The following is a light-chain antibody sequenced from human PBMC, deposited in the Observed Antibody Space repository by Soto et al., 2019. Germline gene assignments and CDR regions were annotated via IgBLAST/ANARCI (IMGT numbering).Light chain of an antibody. J-gene: IGKJ4*01. CDR2: DAS. V-gene: IGKV3-11*01. CDR1: ESVNRY. Sequence: DIVVTQSPATLSLSPGERATLSCTTSESVNRYLAWYQQKPGQVPRLLIYDASTRAAGVPDRFSGSGFFTPFTLTICRLDPEDFAVYYCQQRASCPLTFGGGTTVEI. CDR3: QQRASCPLT.